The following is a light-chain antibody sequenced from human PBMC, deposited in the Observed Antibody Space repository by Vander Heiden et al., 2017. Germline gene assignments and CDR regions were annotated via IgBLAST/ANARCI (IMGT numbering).Light chain of an antibody. J-gene: IGKJ4*01. CDR2: EAS. CDR1: QGIRNY. CDR3: QQTYNTPRT. Sequence: IQMTQSPSSLSASVGDRVTITCRASQGIRNYLSWYQQKPGKAPKLLIYEASSFEGGVPSRFSGSGSGTEFTLTISSLQPEDFATYYCQQTYNTPRTFGRGTKVEIK. V-gene: IGKV1-39*01.